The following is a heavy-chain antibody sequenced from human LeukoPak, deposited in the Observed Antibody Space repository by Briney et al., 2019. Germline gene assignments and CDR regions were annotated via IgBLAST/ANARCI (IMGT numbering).Heavy chain of an antibody. D-gene: IGHD3-10*02. Sequence: GGSLRLSCAASGXNFRYYAVNWVRLAPGKGLEWISTISSSGGVPYYADSVKGRFNISRDNSKNTLYLEMSSLRAEDTAVYYCAKDVRGSHVYYFEFWGQGSLVTVSS. CDR1: GXNFRYYA. J-gene: IGHJ4*02. CDR2: ISSSGGVP. CDR3: AKDVRGSHVYYFEF. V-gene: IGHV3-23*01.